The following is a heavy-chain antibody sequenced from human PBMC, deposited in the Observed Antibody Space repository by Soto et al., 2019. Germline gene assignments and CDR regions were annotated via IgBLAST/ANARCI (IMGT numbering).Heavy chain of an antibody. D-gene: IGHD3-3*01. J-gene: IGHJ5*02. CDR1: GYTFTSYD. Sequence: GASVKVSCKASGYTFTSYDINWVRQATGQGLEWMGWMNPNSGNTGYAQKFQGRVTMTRNTSISTAYMELSSLRSEDTAVYYCARGPRDHYDFWSGYHPDNWFDPWGQGTLVTVSS. CDR2: MNPNSGNT. V-gene: IGHV1-8*01. CDR3: ARGPRDHYDFWSGYHPDNWFDP.